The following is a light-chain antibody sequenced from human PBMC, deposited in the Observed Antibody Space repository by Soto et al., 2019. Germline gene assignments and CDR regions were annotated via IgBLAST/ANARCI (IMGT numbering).Light chain of an antibody. CDR2: DAS. V-gene: IGKV1-5*01. CDR3: QQYSSFSMWT. CDR1: QRISIW. J-gene: IGKJ1*01. Sequence: DIQMTQSPSTLSASVGDRVTITSRASQRISIWLAWYQQKPGKAPKLLIYDASSLESGVPSRFSGSGSGTEFTLTISSLQPDDFATYFCQQYSSFSMWTFGQGTKVEIK.